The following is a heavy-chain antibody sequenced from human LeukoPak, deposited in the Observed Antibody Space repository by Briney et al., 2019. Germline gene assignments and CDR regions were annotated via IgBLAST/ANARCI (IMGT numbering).Heavy chain of an antibody. J-gene: IGHJ4*02. CDR2: IYYSGST. V-gene: IGHV4-39*07. D-gene: IGHD6-19*01. Sequence: PSETLSLTCTVSGGSISSSSYYWGWIRQPPGKGLEWIGSIYYSGSTYYNPSLKSRVTISVDTPKNQFSLKLSSVTAADTAVYYCARRRAVARTFDYWGQGTLVTVSS. CDR3: ARRRAVARTFDY. CDR1: GGSISSSSYY.